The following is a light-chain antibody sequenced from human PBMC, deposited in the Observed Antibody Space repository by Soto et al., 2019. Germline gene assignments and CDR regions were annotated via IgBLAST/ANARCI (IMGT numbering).Light chain of an antibody. J-gene: IGKJ1*01. CDR1: QSVSSSY. CDR2: GAS. V-gene: IGKV3-20*01. Sequence: EIVLTQSPGTLSLSPGERATLSCRASQSVSSSYLAWYQQKPGQAPRLLIYGASSRATGIPDRFSGSGSGTDFTLTISRLEPEDFAVYYCQQYGSSPPTFGQATTVEIK. CDR3: QQYGSSPPT.